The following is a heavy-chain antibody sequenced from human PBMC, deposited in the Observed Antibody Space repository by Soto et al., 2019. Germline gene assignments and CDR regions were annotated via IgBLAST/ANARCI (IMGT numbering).Heavy chain of an antibody. CDR1: GFTFSNYD. CDR2: ITTAGDT. V-gene: IGHV3-13*01. CDR3: AGELRGGSYGMDV. Sequence: EVQLVESGGGLVQPGGSLRLSCAASGFTFSNYDMHWVRQVTGKGLEWVSGITTAGDTYYPGSVKGRFTISREKAKNSLYLQMNSLRAGDTAVYYCAGELRGGSYGMDVWGQGSTVTVSS. J-gene: IGHJ6*02.